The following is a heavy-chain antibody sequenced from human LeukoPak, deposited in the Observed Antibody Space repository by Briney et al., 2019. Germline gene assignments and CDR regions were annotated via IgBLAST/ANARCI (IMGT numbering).Heavy chain of an antibody. Sequence: GGSLRLSCAASGFTFGSYWMHWVRQAPGKGLEWVAVIWYDGTNKQYVDSVKGRFTISRDNSENTLYLQMNSLRDEDTAVYYCARESSLTGAYFDWWGQGTLVTVSS. CDR3: ARESSLTGAYFDW. J-gene: IGHJ4*02. CDR2: IWYDGTNK. V-gene: IGHV3-33*08. CDR1: GFTFGSYW. D-gene: IGHD3-10*01.